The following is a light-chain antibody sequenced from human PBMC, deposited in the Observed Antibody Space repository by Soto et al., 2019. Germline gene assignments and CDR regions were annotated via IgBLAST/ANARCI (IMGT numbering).Light chain of an antibody. V-gene: IGKV1-39*01. CDR3: QQSYTLPPT. J-gene: IGKJ3*01. CDR1: QSISSY. CDR2: VAS. Sequence: DIYMTQSPSSLSASVGDRVTINCRASQSISSYLNWYQQRPGKVPKLLIYVASTLQRGVPSRFSGSGSGTDFTLTISSLQPEDFATYFCQQSYTLPPTFCPGTTVDIK.